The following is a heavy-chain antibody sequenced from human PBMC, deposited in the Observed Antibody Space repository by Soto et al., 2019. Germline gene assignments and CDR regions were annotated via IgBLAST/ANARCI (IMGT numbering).Heavy chain of an antibody. CDR2: IYDSGST. D-gene: IGHD5-12*01. J-gene: IGHJ6*01. CDR1: DASISGNY. Sequence: SETLSLTCTVSDASISGNYWTGIRQPPGQGLERIGYIYDSGSTNYNPSLKSRVTISIDTSKNQFSLKLSSVTAADTAVYYCARDYYRFNSGYGFSMDVWGQGTTVTVYS. V-gene: IGHV4-59*12. CDR3: ARDYYRFNSGYGFSMDV.